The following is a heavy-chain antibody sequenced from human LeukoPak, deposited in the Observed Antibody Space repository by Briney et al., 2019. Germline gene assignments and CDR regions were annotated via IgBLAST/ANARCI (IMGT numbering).Heavy chain of an antibody. D-gene: IGHD3-10*01. Sequence: GGSSRLSCAASGFSFSISGMNWVRQAPGKGLEWVSYIDTSSTTKNYADSVKGRFTISRDNAKNSLYLQMNSLRVEDTAVYYCAGPLGSPYFHHWGQGTLVTVSS. CDR2: IDTSSTTK. V-gene: IGHV3-48*01. J-gene: IGHJ1*01. CDR3: AGPLGSPYFHH. CDR1: GFSFSISG.